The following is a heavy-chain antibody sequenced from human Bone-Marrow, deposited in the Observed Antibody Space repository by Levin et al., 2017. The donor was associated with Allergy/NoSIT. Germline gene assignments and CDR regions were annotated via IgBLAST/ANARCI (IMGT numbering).Heavy chain of an antibody. CDR2: SYYSGSA. Sequence: NTSETLSLTCTVSGGSISGSNYYWGWIRQPPGKGLEWIGSSYYSGSAYYNPSLKSRVSVSVNTSKNQFSLTLRSVTAADTAIYYCARDGTGVVTGLFDFWGQGTLLTVSS. CDR1: GGSISGSNYY. J-gene: IGHJ4*02. CDR3: ARDGTGVVTGLFDF. D-gene: IGHD2-21*02. V-gene: IGHV4-39*07.